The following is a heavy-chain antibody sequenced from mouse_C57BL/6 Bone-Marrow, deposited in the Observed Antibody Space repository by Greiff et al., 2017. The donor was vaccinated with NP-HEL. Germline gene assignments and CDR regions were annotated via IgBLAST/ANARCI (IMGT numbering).Heavy chain of an antibody. CDR1: GFTFSNYW. J-gene: IGHJ2*01. D-gene: IGHD2-4*01. V-gene: IGHV6-3*01. Sequence: EVMLVESGGGLVQPGGSMKLSCVASGFTFSNYWMNWVRQSPEQGLEWVAQIRLKSDNYATHYAESVKGRFTISRDDSKSSVYLQMNNLRAEDTGIYYCTRYDYDGSYYFDYWGQGTTLTVSS. CDR2: IRLKSDNYAT. CDR3: TRYDYDGSYYFDY.